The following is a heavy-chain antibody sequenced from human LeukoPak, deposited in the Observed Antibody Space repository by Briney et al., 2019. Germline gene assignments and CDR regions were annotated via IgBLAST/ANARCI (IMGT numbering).Heavy chain of an antibody. V-gene: IGHV3-33*01. D-gene: IGHD6-13*01. CDR3: ARDPSSSSWLYSFDY. J-gene: IGHJ4*02. CDR1: GFTFSAYG. CDR2: IWYDGSNQ. Sequence: GGSLRLSCAASGFTFSAYGMHWVRQAPGKGLEWVVVIWYDGSNQYYGDTVKGRFTISRDNSKNTLYLQMNSLRAEDTAVYYCARDPSSSSWLYSFDYWGQGTLVTVSS.